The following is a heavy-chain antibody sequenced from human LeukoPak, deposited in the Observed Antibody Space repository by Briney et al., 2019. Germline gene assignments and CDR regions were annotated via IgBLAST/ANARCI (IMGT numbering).Heavy chain of an antibody. CDR2: ISGSGGST. D-gene: IGHD3-10*01. Sequence: GGSLRLSCAASGFTFSSYAMSWVRQAPGKGLEWVSAISGSGGSTYYADSVKGRFTISRDNSKNTLYLQMNSLRAEDTAVYYCAKSAMVRGVIDYYYYYGMHVWGKGTTVTVSS. CDR1: GFTFSSYA. CDR3: AKSAMVRGVIDYYYYYGMHV. V-gene: IGHV3-23*01. J-gene: IGHJ6*04.